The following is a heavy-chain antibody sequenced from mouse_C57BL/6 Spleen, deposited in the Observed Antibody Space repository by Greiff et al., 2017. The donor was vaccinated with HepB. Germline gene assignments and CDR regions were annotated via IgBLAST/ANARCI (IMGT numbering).Heavy chain of an antibody. CDR3: ARDYYYGSSYGDIDV. D-gene: IGHD1-1*01. CDR1: GFSLTSYG. J-gene: IGHJ1*03. Sequence: VQLQQSGPGLVQPSQSLSITCTVSGFSLTSYGVHWVRQSPGKGLEWLGVIWSGGSTDYNAAFISRLSISKDNTKSQVFFKMNSLQADDTAIYYCARDYYYGSSYGDIDVWGTGTTVTVSS. V-gene: IGHV2-2*01. CDR2: IWSGGST.